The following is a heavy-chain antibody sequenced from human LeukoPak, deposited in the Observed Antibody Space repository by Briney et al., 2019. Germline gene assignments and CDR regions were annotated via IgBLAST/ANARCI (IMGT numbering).Heavy chain of an antibody. J-gene: IGHJ4*01. CDR1: GFTFLSYV. CDR3: ARESAACTCHY. V-gene: IGHV3-33*01. D-gene: IGHD6-25*01. Sequence: PDRSLPQTRAGSGFTFLSYVFHWVRQAPGKGLEWVAVLWYDGNNRYYADSVKGRFTISRDNSKNTLYLQINSLRAEDTAVYYCARESAACTCHYWGEKPGHR. CDR2: LWYDGNNR.